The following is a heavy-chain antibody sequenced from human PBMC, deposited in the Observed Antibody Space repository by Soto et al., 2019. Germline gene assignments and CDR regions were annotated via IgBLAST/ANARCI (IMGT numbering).Heavy chain of an antibody. J-gene: IGHJ6*02. V-gene: IGHV3-23*01. D-gene: IGHD6-13*01. Sequence: GGSLRLSCAAAGFAFSTYAMTWVRQAPGKGLEWVPVISGSGGSSYYAASVKGRFTISRDNSKNTLFLQMNGLRAEDTAVYYCAKVTKRAAAGRYEYYKYGMDVWGQGTTVTVSS. CDR3: AKVTKRAAAGRYEYYKYGMDV. CDR1: GFAFSTYA. CDR2: ISGSGGSS.